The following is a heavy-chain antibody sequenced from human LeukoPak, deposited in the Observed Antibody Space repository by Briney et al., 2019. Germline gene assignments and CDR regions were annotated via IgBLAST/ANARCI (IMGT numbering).Heavy chain of an antibody. D-gene: IGHD6-13*01. CDR3: ARVVAAAGANWFDP. CDR2: IYDSGST. Sequence: SETLSLTCTVSGGSISSYYWSWIRQPPGKGLEWIGYIYDSGSTNYNPSLKSRVTISVDTSKNQFSLKLSSVTAADTAVYYCARVVAAAGANWFDPWGQGTLVNVSS. J-gene: IGHJ5*02. V-gene: IGHV4-59*01. CDR1: GGSISSYY.